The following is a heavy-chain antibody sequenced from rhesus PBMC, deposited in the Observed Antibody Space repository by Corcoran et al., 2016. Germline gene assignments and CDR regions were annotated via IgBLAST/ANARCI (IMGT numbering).Heavy chain of an antibody. CDR1: GYSISSGYG. CDR3: ARMAWGSGWYFVWAFDY. Sequence: QVQLQESGPGLVKPSETLSLTCAVSGYSISSGYGWSWIRQPPGKGLEWIGYIGGRSSSTNHKPSLKSRGTISKDTSKNQVSLKLSSVTAADTAVYYCARMAWGSGWYFVWAFDYWGQGVLVTVSS. J-gene: IGHJ4*01. D-gene: IGHD6-31*01. CDR2: IGGRSSST. V-gene: IGHV4-127*01.